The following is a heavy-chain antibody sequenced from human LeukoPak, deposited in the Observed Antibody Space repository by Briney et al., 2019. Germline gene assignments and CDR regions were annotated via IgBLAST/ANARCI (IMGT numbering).Heavy chain of an antibody. CDR1: GFSFRTYG. CDR3: ARWMTTVITPDY. CDR2: IWYDGSKK. D-gene: IGHD4-11*01. Sequence: AGGSLRLSCVASGFSFRTYGMHWVRQAPGKGLEWVAVIWYDGSKKYYADSVKGRFTISRDNSKNTLFLQMDRLRADDTAVYYCARWMTTVITPDYWGQGTLVTVSS. J-gene: IGHJ4*02. V-gene: IGHV3-33*01.